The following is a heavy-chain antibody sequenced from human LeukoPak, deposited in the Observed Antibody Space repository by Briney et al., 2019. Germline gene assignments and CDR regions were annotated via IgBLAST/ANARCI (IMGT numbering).Heavy chain of an antibody. J-gene: IGHJ6*03. CDR3: ARNRVDRNYPYYYYYMDV. Sequence: GGSLRLSCAASGFTFSSYWMHWVRQAPGKGLVWVSRINSDGSSTSYADSVKGRFTISRDNAKNTLYLQMNSLRAEDTAVYYCARNRVDRNYPYYYYYMDVWGKGTTVTVSS. CDR1: GFTFSSYW. CDR2: INSDGSST. V-gene: IGHV3-74*01. D-gene: IGHD4-11*01.